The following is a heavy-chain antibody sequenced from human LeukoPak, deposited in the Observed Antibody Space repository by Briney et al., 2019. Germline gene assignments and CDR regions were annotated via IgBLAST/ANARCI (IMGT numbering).Heavy chain of an antibody. CDR2: MYHTGTI. CDR3: ARDGGIAAPGTRGMDV. J-gene: IGHJ6*02. Sequence: SGTLSLTCAVSGAPISSNNWWSWVRQPPGKGLEWIGEMYHTGTINYNPSLKSRVTMSIDKSKNHFSLKVSSVTVADTAVYYCARDGGIAAPGTRGMDVWGQGTTVTVSS. V-gene: IGHV4-4*02. CDR1: GAPISSNNW. D-gene: IGHD6-13*01.